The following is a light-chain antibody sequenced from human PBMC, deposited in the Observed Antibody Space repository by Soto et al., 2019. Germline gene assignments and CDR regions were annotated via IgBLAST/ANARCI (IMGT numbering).Light chain of an antibody. CDR3: CSYAGASTYV. CDR1: SSDVGGYNY. Sequence: QSALTQPRSVSGSPGQSVTISCTGFSSDVGGYNYVSWYQHHPGKAPKLMIYDVSKRPTGVPDRFSGSKSGNTASLTISGLQAEDEADYYCCSYAGASTYVFATATKLTVL. CDR2: DVS. V-gene: IGLV2-11*01. J-gene: IGLJ1*01.